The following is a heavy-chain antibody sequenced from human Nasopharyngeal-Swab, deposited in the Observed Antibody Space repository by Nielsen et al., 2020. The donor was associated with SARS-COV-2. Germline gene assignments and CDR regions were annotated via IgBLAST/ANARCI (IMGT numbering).Heavy chain of an antibody. CDR1: GFTLSSYS. CDR3: ARDLVGFLEWLSKSHCDV. Sequence: GESLKISCAASGFTLSSYSMNWVRQAPGKGLEWVSYISSSGTTIYYADSVKGRFTISRDNAKNSLYLQMNSLRAEDTAVYYCARDLVGFLEWLSKSHCDVWGQGTTVTVPS. CDR2: ISSSGTTI. V-gene: IGHV3-48*04. D-gene: IGHD3-3*01. J-gene: IGHJ6*02.